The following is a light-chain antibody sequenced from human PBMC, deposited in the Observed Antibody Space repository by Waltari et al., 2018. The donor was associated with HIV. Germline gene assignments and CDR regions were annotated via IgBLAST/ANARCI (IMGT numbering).Light chain of an antibody. V-gene: IGLV2-23*02. Sequence: QSALTQPASVSGSPGQSITIPCTGTSSDVGSFNLVSWYQQYPDKAPKIMIYEVSKRPSGVSTRFSASKSGNTASLTISGLQAEDEADYYCCAYAGGITWVFGGGTKLTVL. CDR1: SSDVGSFNL. J-gene: IGLJ3*02. CDR2: EVS. CDR3: CAYAGGITWV.